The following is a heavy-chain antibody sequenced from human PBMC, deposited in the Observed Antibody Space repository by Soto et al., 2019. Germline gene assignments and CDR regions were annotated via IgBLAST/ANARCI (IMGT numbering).Heavy chain of an antibody. D-gene: IGHD6-13*01. J-gene: IGHJ1*01. CDR3: ARGGSSWSAEYYQH. V-gene: IGHV1-18*01. Sequence: QVQLVQSGAEVKKPGASVKVSCKASGYIFSNYGISWVRQAPGQGPEWMGWISGYNGNTKYAQTLQGRVSMTTDTSTCTAYMEVRSLRSDDTAVYYCARGGSSWSAEYYQHWGQGTLVIVSS. CDR1: GYIFSNYG. CDR2: ISGYNGNT.